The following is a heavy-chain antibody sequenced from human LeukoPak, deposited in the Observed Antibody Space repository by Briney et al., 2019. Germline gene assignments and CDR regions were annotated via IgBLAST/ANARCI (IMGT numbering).Heavy chain of an antibody. CDR2: IIPIFGTA. J-gene: IGHJ3*02. V-gene: IGHV1-69*05. CDR3: AKATAFDI. Sequence: GASVKVSCKASGGTFSSYAISWVRQAPGQGLEWMGGIIPIFGTANYAQKFQGRVTITTDESTSTAYMELSRLRSDDTAVYYCAKATAFDIWGQGTMVTVSS. CDR1: GGTFSSYA. D-gene: IGHD4-17*01.